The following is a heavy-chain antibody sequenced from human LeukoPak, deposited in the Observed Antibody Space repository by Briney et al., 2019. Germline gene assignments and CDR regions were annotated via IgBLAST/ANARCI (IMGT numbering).Heavy chain of an antibody. CDR1: GGSISSSSYY. CDR3: ARREAYVAARPGGWFDP. Sequence: SETLSLTCTVSGGSISSSSYYWGWIRQPPGKGLEWIGSIYYSGSTYYNPSLKSRVTISVDTSKNQFSLKLSSVTAADTAVYYCARREAYVAARPGGWFDPWGQGTLVTVSS. V-gene: IGHV4-39*01. J-gene: IGHJ5*02. CDR2: IYYSGST. D-gene: IGHD6-6*01.